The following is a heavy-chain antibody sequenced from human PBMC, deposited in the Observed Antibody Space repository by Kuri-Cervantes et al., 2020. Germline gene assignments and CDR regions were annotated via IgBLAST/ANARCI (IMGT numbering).Heavy chain of an antibody. CDR1: GGSFSSYY. V-gene: IGHV4-59*08. Sequence: SETLSLTCTVSGGSFSSYYWSWIRQPPGKGLEWIGYIYYSGSTNYNPSLKSRVTISVDTSKNQFSLKLSSVTAADTAVYYCARWCTDYYDSSGTGYYFDYWGQGTLVTVSS. CDR3: ARWCTDYYDSSGTGYYFDY. D-gene: IGHD3-22*01. J-gene: IGHJ4*02. CDR2: IYYSGST.